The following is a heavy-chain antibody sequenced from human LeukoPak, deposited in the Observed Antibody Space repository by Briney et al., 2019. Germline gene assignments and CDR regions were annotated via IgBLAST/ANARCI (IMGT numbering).Heavy chain of an antibody. D-gene: IGHD3-3*01. CDR1: GYTFTGYY. CDR2: MNPNSGGT. Sequence: ASVKVSCKASGYTFTGYYMHWVRQAPGQGLEWMGWMNPNSGGTNYAQKFQGRVTMTRDTSFSTAYMELSSLRSEDTAVYYCAREATYYDFWSGFPRWFDPWGQGTLVTVSS. J-gene: IGHJ5*02. V-gene: IGHV1-2*02. CDR3: AREATYYDFWSGFPRWFDP.